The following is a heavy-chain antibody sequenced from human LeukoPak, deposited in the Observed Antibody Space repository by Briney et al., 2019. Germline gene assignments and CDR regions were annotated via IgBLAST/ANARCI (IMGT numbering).Heavy chain of an antibody. CDR3: AREGPELWPQGFDY. V-gene: IGHV3-48*04. CDR2: ISSSSSTI. Sequence: TGGSLRLSCAASGFTFSSYSMNWVRQAPGKGLEWVSYISSSSSTIYYADSVKGRFTISRDNAKNSLYLQMNSLRAEDTAVYYCAREGPELWPQGFDYWGQGTLVTVSS. J-gene: IGHJ4*02. CDR1: GFTFSSYS. D-gene: IGHD5-18*01.